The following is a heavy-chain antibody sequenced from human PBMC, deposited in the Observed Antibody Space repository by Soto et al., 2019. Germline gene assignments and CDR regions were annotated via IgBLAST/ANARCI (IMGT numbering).Heavy chain of an antibody. J-gene: IGHJ5*02. CDR2: ISYDGSYR. CDR3: AKESVSGIRIFGP. V-gene: IGHV3-30*18. Sequence: GGSLRPSCAASGFSFSSHAMHWVRQAPGKGLEWVAVISYDGSYRDYEDSVKGRFTISRDNSKNTLYLQMNSLRVEDTAVYHCAKESVSGIRIFGPWGQGALVTVS. CDR1: GFSFSSHA. D-gene: IGHD3-3*01.